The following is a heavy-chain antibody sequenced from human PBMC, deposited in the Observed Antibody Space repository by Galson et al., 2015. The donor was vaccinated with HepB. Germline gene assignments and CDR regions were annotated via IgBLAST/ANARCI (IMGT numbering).Heavy chain of an antibody. J-gene: IGHJ3*02. CDR2: IIPIFGTA. V-gene: IGHV1-69*13. D-gene: IGHD5-24*01. CDR3: ARDIDWEEMASSNPNEILGAFDI. CDR1: GGTFSSYA. Sequence: SVTVSCKASGGTFSSYAISWVRQAPGQGLEWMGGIIPIFGTANYAQKFQGRVTITADESTSTAYMELSSLRSEDTAVYYCARDIDWEEMASSNPNEILGAFDIWGQGTMVTVSS.